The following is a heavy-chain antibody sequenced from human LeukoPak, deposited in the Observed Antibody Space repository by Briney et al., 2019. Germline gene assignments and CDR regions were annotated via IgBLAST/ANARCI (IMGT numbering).Heavy chain of an antibody. Sequence: PGGSLRLSCAASGFTFSDYSMTWFRQAPGKGLEWVSSISSSSIYIYYADSVKGRFTISRDNAKNSLYLQMNSLRSDDTAVYYCARGQYCTNGVCYLVDYWGQGTLVTVSS. CDR3: ARGQYCTNGVCYLVDY. CDR2: ISSSSIYI. V-gene: IGHV3-21*04. J-gene: IGHJ4*02. D-gene: IGHD2-8*01. CDR1: GFTFSDYS.